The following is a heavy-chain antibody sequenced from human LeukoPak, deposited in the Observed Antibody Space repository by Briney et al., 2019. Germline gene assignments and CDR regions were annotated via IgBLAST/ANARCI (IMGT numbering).Heavy chain of an antibody. CDR2: IYYSGST. CDR1: GGSISTTSYY. V-gene: IGHV4-39*07. Sequence: PSETLSLTCTVSGGSISTTSYYWGWIRQPPGKGLEWIGIIYYSGSTYYNPSLKSRVTISVDTSKNQFSLRLSSVTAADTAVYYCARGLRIAVATYYFDYWGQGTLVTVSS. CDR3: ARGLRIAVATYYFDY. J-gene: IGHJ4*02. D-gene: IGHD6-19*01.